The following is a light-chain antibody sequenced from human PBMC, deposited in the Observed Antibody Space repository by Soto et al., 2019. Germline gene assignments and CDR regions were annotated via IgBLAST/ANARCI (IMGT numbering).Light chain of an antibody. Sequence: QSALTQPASVSGSLGQSITISCSGTSSDVGAYNYVSWYQQYPGKAPKLMIYHVTDRPSGVSNRFSGSKSGNTASLTISGLQAEDEADYYCCSYTTSNTFVFGPGSRSPS. V-gene: IGLV2-14*01. J-gene: IGLJ1*01. CDR1: SSDVGAYNY. CDR3: CSYTTSNTFV. CDR2: HVT.